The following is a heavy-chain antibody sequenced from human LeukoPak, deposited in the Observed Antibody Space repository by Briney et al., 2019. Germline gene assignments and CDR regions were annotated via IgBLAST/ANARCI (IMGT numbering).Heavy chain of an antibody. CDR2: IYYSGST. Sequence: SETLSLTCTVSGGSISSSSYYWGWIRQPPGKGLEWIGSIYYSGSTYYNPSLKSRVTISVDTSKNQFSLKLSSVTAADTAVYYCARPIAVAGTIDYWGQGTLVTVSS. CDR1: GGSISSSSYY. V-gene: IGHV4-39*01. D-gene: IGHD6-19*01. J-gene: IGHJ4*02. CDR3: ARPIAVAGTIDY.